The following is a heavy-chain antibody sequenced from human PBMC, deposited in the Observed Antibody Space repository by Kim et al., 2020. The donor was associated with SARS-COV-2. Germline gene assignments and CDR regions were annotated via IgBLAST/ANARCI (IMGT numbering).Heavy chain of an antibody. J-gene: IGHJ6*02. CDR2: ISGSGGST. V-gene: IGHV3-23*01. Sequence: GGSLRLSCAASGFTFSSYAMSWVRQAPGKGLEWVSAISGSGGSTYYADSVKGRFTISRDNSKNTLYLQMNSLRAEDTAVYYCAKCGSWFGEDYYGMDVWGQGTTVTVSS. CDR1: GFTFSSYA. CDR3: AKCGSWFGEDYYGMDV. D-gene: IGHD3-10*01.